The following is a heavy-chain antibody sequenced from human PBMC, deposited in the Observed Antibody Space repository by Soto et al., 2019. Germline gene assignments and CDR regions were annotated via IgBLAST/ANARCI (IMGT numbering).Heavy chain of an antibody. CDR3: AKKQVYDRTTMGYGMDV. CDR1: GFTFSSYA. J-gene: IGHJ6*02. V-gene: IGHV3-23*01. D-gene: IGHD3-22*01. CDR2: ISGSGGAT. Sequence: EVQLLESGGGLVQPGGSLRLSCAASGFTFSSYAMSWVLQAPGKGLEWVSSISGSGGATYYADSVKGRFTISRDNAKNTLDLQMNSLRAEDTAVDYCAKKQVYDRTTMGYGMDVWGQGTTVTVSS.